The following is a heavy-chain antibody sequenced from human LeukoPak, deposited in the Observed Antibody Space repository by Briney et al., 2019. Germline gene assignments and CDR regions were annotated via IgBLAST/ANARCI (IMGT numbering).Heavy chain of an antibody. Sequence: GGSLRLSCAASGFTFSNYGMHWVRQAPGKGLEWVSVIWSDGSNKYYADSVKGRFTISRDNPNNTLYLQMNNLRAEDTAVYYCAKPRDSIVGTTTPTRLATLDIWGQGTMVTVSS. V-gene: IGHV3-33*06. CDR1: GFTFSNYG. CDR3: AKPRDSIVGTTTPTRLATLDI. CDR2: IWSDGSNK. D-gene: IGHD1-26*01. J-gene: IGHJ3*02.